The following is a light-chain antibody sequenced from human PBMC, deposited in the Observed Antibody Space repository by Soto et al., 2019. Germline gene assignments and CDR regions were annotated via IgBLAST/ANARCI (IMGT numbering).Light chain of an antibody. CDR1: QSVRNY. CDR3: QQTYSYSWT. V-gene: IGKV1-39*01. CDR2: GAS. J-gene: IGKJ1*01. Sequence: DIQMTQSPSSLSASVGDSFTITCLASQSVRNYLNWYQHKPGKAPKLLIYGASRLQTGVPSRCSGSGSGTDFTLTVSSLQPEDFATYYCQQTYSYSWTFGQGTKVDIK.